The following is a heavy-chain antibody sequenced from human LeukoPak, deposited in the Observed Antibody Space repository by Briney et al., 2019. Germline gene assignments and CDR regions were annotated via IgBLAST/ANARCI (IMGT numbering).Heavy chain of an antibody. J-gene: IGHJ4*01. CDR3: ARGGDYDVLTGYPYYSDY. CDR2: INTSGST. D-gene: IGHD3-9*01. V-gene: IGHV4-61*09. Sequence: SETLSLTCSVSSGSISSGSTYWNWIRQPAGKGLEWIGHINTSGSTHYNPSLKSRGSISADTSKNHFSLSLSSVTAADTAGYFCARGGDYDVLTGYPYYSDYWGQGTLVTVSS. CDR1: SGSISSGSTY.